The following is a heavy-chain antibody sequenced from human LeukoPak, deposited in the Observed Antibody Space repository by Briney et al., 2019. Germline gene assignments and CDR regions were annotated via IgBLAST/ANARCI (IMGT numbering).Heavy chain of an antibody. J-gene: IGHJ4*02. D-gene: IGHD3-10*01. CDR1: GFTFSSYG. V-gene: IGHV3-30*03. Sequence: PGGSLRLSCAASGFTFSSYGMHWVRQAPGKGLEWVAVISYDGSNKYYADSVKGRFTISRDNSKNTLYLQMNSLRAEDTAVYYCARDYNYYGSGSYHDYWGQGTLVTVSS. CDR3: ARDYNYYGSGSYHDY. CDR2: ISYDGSNK.